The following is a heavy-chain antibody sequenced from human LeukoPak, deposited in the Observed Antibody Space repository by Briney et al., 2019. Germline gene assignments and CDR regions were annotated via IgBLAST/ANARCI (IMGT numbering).Heavy chain of an antibody. CDR2: IYYSGST. J-gene: IGHJ3*02. V-gene: IGHV4-59*02. CDR1: GDSVSSYY. CDR3: ARTYDSSGYSAFHI. Sequence: SETLSLTCSVSGDSVSSYYWNWIRQPPGKELEWIGYIYYSGSTYYNPSLKSRVTISVDTSKSQFSLEVSSVTAADTAVYYCARTYDSSGYSAFHIWGQGTMVTVSS. D-gene: IGHD3-22*01.